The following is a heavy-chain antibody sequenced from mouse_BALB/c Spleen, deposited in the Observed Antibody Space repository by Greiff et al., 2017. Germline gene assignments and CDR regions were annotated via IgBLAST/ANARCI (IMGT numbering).Heavy chain of an antibody. Sequence: EVQLQQSGPELVKPGASVKISCKASGYSFTGYFMNWVMQSHGKSLEWIGRINPYNGDTFYNQKFKGKATLTVDKSSSTAHMELRSLASEDSAVYYCARRDYGSSPFDYWGQGTTLTVSS. CDR1: GYSFTGYF. V-gene: IGHV1-20*02. D-gene: IGHD1-1*01. J-gene: IGHJ2*01. CDR3: ARRDYGSSPFDY. CDR2: INPYNGDT.